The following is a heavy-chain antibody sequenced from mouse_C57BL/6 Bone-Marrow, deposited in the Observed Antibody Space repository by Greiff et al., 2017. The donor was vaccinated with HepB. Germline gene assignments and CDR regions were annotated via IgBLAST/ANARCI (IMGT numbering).Heavy chain of an antibody. D-gene: IGHD1-1*01. CDR3: ARRTVGGSWFAY. CDR2: IHPNSGST. J-gene: IGHJ3*01. Sequence: VQLQQPGAELVKPGASVKLSCKASGYTFTSYWMHWVKQRPGQGLEWIGMIHPNSGSTNYNEKFKSKASLTVDKSSSTAYMQLSSLTSEDSAVYYCARRTVGGSWFAYWGQGTLVTVSA. CDR1: GYTFTSYW. V-gene: IGHV1-64*01.